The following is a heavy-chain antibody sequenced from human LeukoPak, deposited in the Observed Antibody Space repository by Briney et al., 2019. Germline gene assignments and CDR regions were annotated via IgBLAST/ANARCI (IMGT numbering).Heavy chain of an antibody. D-gene: IGHD3-16*01. CDR3: ARSDQGGWFDP. V-gene: IGHV1-69*04. CDR2: IIPILGIA. CDR1: GGTFSSYA. Sequence: VASVKVSCKASGGTFSSYAISWVRQAPGQGLEWMGRIIPILGIANYAQKFQGRVTITADKSTSTAYMELSSLRSEDTAVYYCARSDQGGWFDPWGQGTLVTVSS. J-gene: IGHJ5*02.